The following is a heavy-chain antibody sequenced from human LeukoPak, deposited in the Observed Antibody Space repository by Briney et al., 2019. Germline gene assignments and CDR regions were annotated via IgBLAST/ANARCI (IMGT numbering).Heavy chain of an antibody. D-gene: IGHD4-23*01. J-gene: IGHJ4*02. CDR2: IHTSGGTT. CDR3: AREWGDGGPCDY. V-gene: IGHV1-46*01. CDR1: GYTFTTYF. Sequence: ASVKVSCKASGYTFTTYFMHWVRQAPGQGLEWMGIIHTSGGTTKYAQKFQDRVTMTRDTSTNTVYMELSSLKFDDTAVYYCAREWGDGGPCDYWGQGTLVTVSS.